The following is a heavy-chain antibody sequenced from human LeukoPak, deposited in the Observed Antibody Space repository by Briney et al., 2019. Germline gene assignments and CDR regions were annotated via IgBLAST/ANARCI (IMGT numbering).Heavy chain of an antibody. CDR2: INHSGST. CDR1: GGSFSGYY. J-gene: IGHJ4*02. V-gene: IGHV4-34*01. CDR3: ARSLTGRPHADY. Sequence: SETLSLTCAVYGGSFSGYYWSWIRQPPGKGLEWIGEINHSGSTNYNPSLKSRVTISVDTSKNQFSLKLSSVTAADTAVYYCARSLTGRPHADYWGQGTLVTVSS. D-gene: IGHD3-9*01.